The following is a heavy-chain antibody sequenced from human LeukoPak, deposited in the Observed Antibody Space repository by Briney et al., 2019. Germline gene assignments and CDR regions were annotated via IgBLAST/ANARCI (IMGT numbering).Heavy chain of an antibody. J-gene: IGHJ4*02. Sequence: PGGSLRLSCAASGFTFSSYWMNWVRQAPGKGLEWVANIKQDGSEKYYVDSVKGRFTISRDNAKNSLYLQMNSLRAEDTAVYYCAKGVVRGVPSRFDYWGQGTLVTVSS. CDR3: AKGVVRGVPSRFDY. D-gene: IGHD3-10*01. CDR1: GFTFSSYW. CDR2: IKQDGSEK. V-gene: IGHV3-7*03.